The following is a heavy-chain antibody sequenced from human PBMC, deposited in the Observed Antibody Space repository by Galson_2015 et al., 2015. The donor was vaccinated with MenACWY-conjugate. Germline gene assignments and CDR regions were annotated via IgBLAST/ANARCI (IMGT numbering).Heavy chain of an antibody. D-gene: IGHD3-22*01. J-gene: IGHJ4*02. CDR2: IQPDGSEK. CDR3: ASEDYYYDSSSRRKLSMDY. Sequence: SLRLSCTVSGFTFSRYWMHWVRQAPGKGLEWVADIQPDGSEKYYADSVKGRFTISRDNVKNSLYLQMNSLRAEDTAVYYCASEDYYYDSSSRRKLSMDYWGQGTLVTVSS. CDR1: GFTFSRYW. V-gene: IGHV3-7*03.